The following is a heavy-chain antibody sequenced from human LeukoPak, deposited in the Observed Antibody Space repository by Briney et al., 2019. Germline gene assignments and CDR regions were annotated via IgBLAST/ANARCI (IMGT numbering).Heavy chain of an antibody. CDR3: ARLGSPSGYYDILTGYFRFDP. V-gene: IGHV4-31*03. CDR2: IYYSGNT. Sequence: SETLSLTCTVSGGSISSGGYYWSWIRQHPGKGLEWIGYIYYSGNTYYNPSLKGRVTISVDTSKNQFSLKLSSVTAADTAVYYCARLGSPSGYYDILTGYFRFDPWGQGTLVTVSS. J-gene: IGHJ5*02. D-gene: IGHD3-9*01. CDR1: GGSISSGGYY.